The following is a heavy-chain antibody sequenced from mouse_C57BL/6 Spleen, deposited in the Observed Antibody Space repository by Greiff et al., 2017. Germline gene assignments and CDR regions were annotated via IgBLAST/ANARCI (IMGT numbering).Heavy chain of an antibody. CDR1: GYTFTSYW. Sequence: QVQLQQPGTELVQPGASVKLSCKASGYTFTSYWLHWVKQRPGQGLEWIGNINPSNGGTNYNEKFKSKATLTVDKSSSTAYMQLSSLTSEDSAVYYCARWDYYYGSSSYAMDYWGQGTSVTVSS. CDR2: INPSNGGT. J-gene: IGHJ4*01. D-gene: IGHD1-1*01. CDR3: ARWDYYYGSSSYAMDY. V-gene: IGHV1-53*01.